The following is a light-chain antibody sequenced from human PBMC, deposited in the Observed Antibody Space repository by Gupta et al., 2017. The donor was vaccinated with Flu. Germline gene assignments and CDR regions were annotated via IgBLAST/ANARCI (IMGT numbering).Light chain of an antibody. CDR2: ATS. CDR3: HQYHSAPAT. V-gene: IGKV3-20*01. J-gene: IGKJ4*01. CDR1: QSVSSSY. Sequence: EIVLTQSPGTLSLSPGERATLSCRASQSVSSSYLAWYQQKPGQAPRLLIYATSSRATGIPDRFSGRGSGTDFTLPISRLEPEDFAVYHCHQYHSAPATFGGGTKVEI.